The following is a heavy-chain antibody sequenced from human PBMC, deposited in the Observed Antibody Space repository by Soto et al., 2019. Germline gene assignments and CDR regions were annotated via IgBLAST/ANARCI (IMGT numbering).Heavy chain of an antibody. CDR3: ARSVFWRGGFDY. V-gene: IGHV3-23*01. Sequence: GGSLRLSCAASGFTFSNYAMSWVRQAPGKGLEWVSGVSGSGGATFYADSVKGRFTISRDNSKNIVYLQMNSLRADDTAVYYCARSVFWRGGFDYWGQGTLVTVSS. J-gene: IGHJ4*02. CDR2: VSGSGGAT. CDR1: GFTFSNYA. D-gene: IGHD3-3*01.